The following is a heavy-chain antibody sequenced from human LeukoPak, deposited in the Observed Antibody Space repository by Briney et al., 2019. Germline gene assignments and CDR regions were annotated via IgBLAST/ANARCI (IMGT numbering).Heavy chain of an antibody. D-gene: IGHD6-19*01. Sequence: ASVKVSCKASGYTFTSYGISWVRQAPGQGLEWMGWISAYNGNTNYAQKLQGRVTMTTDTSTSTVYMDLSSLTSADTAVYYCTRTMGYRPVAGLKEKWFDPWGQGTLVTVSS. CDR2: ISAYNGNT. CDR3: TRTMGYRPVAGLKEKWFDP. J-gene: IGHJ5*02. V-gene: IGHV1-18*01. CDR1: GYTFTSYG.